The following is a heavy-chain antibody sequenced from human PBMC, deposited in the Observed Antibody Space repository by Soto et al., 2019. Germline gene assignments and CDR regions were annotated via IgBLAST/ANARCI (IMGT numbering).Heavy chain of an antibody. CDR2: INAGNGNT. V-gene: IGHV1-3*01. D-gene: IGHD4-4*01. CDR3: ASSYSNYALIDYYYYGMDV. Sequence: ASVKXSCKASGYTFTSYAMHWVRQAPGQRLEWMGWINAGNGNTKYSQKFQGRVTITRDTSASTAYMELSSLRSEDTAVYYCASSYSNYALIDYYYYGMDVWGQGTTVTVSS. CDR1: GYTFTSYA. J-gene: IGHJ6*02.